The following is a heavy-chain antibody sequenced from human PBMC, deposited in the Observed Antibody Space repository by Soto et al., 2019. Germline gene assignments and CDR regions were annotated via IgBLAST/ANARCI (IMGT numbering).Heavy chain of an antibody. V-gene: IGHV3-30*02. CDR3: AKDRRTSSRYTIDV. CDR1: GFTFSSYG. D-gene: IGHD5-18*01. Sequence: PGGSLRLSCAASGFTFSSYGMHWVRQAPGKGLEWVAVIWYDGSNKYYADSVKGRFTISRDNSKNTLYLQMNSLRAEDTAVYYCAKDRRTSSRYTIDVWGQSTTVSVAS. J-gene: IGHJ6*02. CDR2: IWYDGSNK.